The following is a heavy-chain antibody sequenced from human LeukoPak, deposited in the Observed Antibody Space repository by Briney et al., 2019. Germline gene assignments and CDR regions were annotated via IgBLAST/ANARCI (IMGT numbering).Heavy chain of an antibody. CDR3: ARVEDYYDSSGYCYFDH. V-gene: IGHV1-18*01. D-gene: IGHD3-22*01. Sequence: ASVKVSCKASGYTLTSYGISWVRQAPGQGLEWMGWISAYNGNTTYAQKLQGRVTMTTDTSTSTAYMELRSLRSDDTAVYYCARVEDYYDSSGYCYFDHWGQGTLVTVS. J-gene: IGHJ4*02. CDR1: GYTLTSYG. CDR2: ISAYNGNT.